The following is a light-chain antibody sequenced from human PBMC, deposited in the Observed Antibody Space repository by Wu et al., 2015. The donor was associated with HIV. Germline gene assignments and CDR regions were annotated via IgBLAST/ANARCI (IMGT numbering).Light chain of an antibody. CDR2: HAS. CDR3: QQYYASPYN. V-gene: IGKV1-NL1*01. CDR1: QDIGSP. Sequence: DIQMTQSPSSLSASVGDGVTITCRASQDIGSPLAWYQITPGKAPKLLIYHASRLEEGVPSKFFGSGSGTDFSLSITGLQPDDFATYYCQQYYASPYNFGQGTKVDI. J-gene: IGKJ2*01.